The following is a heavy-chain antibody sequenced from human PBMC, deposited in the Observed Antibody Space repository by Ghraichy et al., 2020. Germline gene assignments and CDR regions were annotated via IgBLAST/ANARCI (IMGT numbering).Heavy chain of an antibody. CDR1: SGSSNYHY. V-gene: IGHV4-59*11. J-gene: IGHJ4*02. CDR2: IYYTGSS. D-gene: IGHD1-26*01. Sequence: SETLSLTCTVSSGSSNYHYWSWIRQPPEKRPEWIGNIYYTGSSNYNPSLKSRVSISMGTSRNQFSLRLNSVTAADTAVYYCARSAGTYPDTNYFDSWGQGALVTVSS. CDR3: ARSAGTYPDTNYFDS.